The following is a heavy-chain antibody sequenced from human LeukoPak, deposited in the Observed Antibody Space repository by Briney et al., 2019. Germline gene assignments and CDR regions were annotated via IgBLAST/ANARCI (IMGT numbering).Heavy chain of an antibody. CDR1: GGSFSGYY. Sequence: SETLSLTCAVYGGSFSGYYWSWIRQPPGKGLEWIGEIDHSGSTNYNPSLKSRVTISVDTSKNQFSLKLSSVTAADTAVYYCARVSSGWSDAFDIWGQGTMVTVSS. J-gene: IGHJ3*02. V-gene: IGHV4-34*01. CDR2: IDHSGST. CDR3: ARVSSGWSDAFDI. D-gene: IGHD6-19*01.